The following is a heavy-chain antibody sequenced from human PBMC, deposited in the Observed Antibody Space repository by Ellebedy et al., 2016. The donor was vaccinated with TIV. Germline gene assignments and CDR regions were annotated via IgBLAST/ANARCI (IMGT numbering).Heavy chain of an antibody. J-gene: IGHJ6*02. Sequence: GGSLRLSXAASGFTFSSYWMSWVRQAPGKGLEWVANIKQDGSEKYYVDSVKGRFTISRDNAKNSLYLQMNSLRAEDTAVYYCARDKYYYDSSGYPGYYYYGMDVWGQGTTVTVSS. V-gene: IGHV3-7*01. D-gene: IGHD3-22*01. CDR2: IKQDGSEK. CDR3: ARDKYYYDSSGYPGYYYYGMDV. CDR1: GFTFSSYW.